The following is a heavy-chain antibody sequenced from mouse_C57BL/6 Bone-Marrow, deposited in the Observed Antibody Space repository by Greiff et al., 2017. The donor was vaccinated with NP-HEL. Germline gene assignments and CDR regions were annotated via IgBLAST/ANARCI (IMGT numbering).Heavy chain of an antibody. J-gene: IGHJ4*01. V-gene: IGHV5-15*01. CDR1: GFTFSDYG. CDR3: ARQPGAMDY. CDR2: ISNLAYSI. Sequence: EVKLMESGGGLVQPGGSLKLSCAASGFTFSDYGMAWVRQAPRQGPEWVAFISNLAYSIYYADTVTGRFTISRENDKNTLYLEMSSLRSEDTAMYYCARQPGAMDYWGQGTSVTVSS.